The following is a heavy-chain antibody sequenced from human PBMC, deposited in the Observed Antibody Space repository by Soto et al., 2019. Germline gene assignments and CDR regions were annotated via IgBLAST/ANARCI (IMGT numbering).Heavy chain of an antibody. CDR3: AKGGSVSLAHMDV. J-gene: IGHJ6*03. V-gene: IGHV3-23*01. CDR1: GFTFSNFA. Sequence: GGSLRLSCAASGFTFSNFAMSWVRQAPGKGLEWVSGISGSGGTTYYADSVKGRFTISRDNSKNTLYVQMNNLRAEDTAVYYFAKGGSVSLAHMDVWGKGTTVTVSS. CDR2: ISGSGGTT. D-gene: IGHD3-16*01.